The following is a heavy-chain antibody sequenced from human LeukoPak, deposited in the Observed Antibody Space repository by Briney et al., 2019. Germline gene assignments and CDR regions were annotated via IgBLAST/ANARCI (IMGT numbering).Heavy chain of an antibody. J-gene: IGHJ3*02. CDR2: IYYSGST. V-gene: IGHV4-59*01. Sequence: SETLSLTCTVSGGSISSYYWSWIRQPPGKGLEWIGYIYYSGSTNYNPSLKSRVTISVDTSKNRFSLKLSSVTAADTAVYYCATLTGGDDAFDIWGQGTMVTVSS. CDR3: ATLTGGDDAFDI. D-gene: IGHD4-23*01. CDR1: GGSISSYY.